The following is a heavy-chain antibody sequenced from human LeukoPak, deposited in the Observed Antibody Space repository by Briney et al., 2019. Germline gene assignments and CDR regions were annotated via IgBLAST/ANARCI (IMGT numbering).Heavy chain of an antibody. D-gene: IGHD5-18*01. CDR1: GFTVSSNY. V-gene: IGHV3-66*01. CDR3: ARDLTYSYGYGY. CDR2: IYSGGST. J-gene: IGHJ4*02. Sequence: GGSLRLSCAASGFTVSSNYMSWVRQAPGKGPEWVSVIYSGGSTYYADSVKGRFTISRDNSKNTLYLQMNSLRAEDTAVYYCARDLTYSYGYGYWGQGTLVTVSS.